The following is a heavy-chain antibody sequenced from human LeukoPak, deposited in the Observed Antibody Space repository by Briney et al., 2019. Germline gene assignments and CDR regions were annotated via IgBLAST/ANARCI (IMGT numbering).Heavy chain of an antibody. V-gene: IGHV3-66*01. J-gene: IGHJ4*02. Sequence: GGSLILSCAASGFTVSSNYMSWVRQAPGKGLEWVSLIYSGGSTYYADSVKGRFTISRDISKNILYLQMNSLRAEDTAVYYCARSAGIAATIVLGYWGQGTLVTVSS. CDR3: ARSAGIAATIVLGY. CDR1: GFTVSSNY. D-gene: IGHD5-12*01. CDR2: IYSGGST.